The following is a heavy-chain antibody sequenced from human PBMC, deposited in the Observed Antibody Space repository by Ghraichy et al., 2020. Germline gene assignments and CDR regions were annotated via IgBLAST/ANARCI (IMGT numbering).Heavy chain of an antibody. CDR1: GGSFSGYY. Sequence: SETLSLTCAVYGGSFSGYYWSWIRQPPGKGLEWIGEINHSGSTNYNPSLKSRVTISVDTSKNQFSLKLSSVTAADTAVYYCARGVTTVTTTNPHYMDVWGKGTTVTVSS. V-gene: IGHV4-34*01. J-gene: IGHJ6*03. CDR3: ARGVTTVTTTNPHYMDV. CDR2: INHSGST. D-gene: IGHD4-17*01.